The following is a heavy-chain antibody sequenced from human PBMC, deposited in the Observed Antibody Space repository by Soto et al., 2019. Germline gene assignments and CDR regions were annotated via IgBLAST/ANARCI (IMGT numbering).Heavy chain of an antibody. Sequence: PSKTLSLTCAISADSVSSNSAAWNWIRHSPSRGLEWLGRTYYRSKWYNDYAVSMRSRITINPDTTKNQFSLQLNSATPEDTAVYYCATWRFDYWGQGTLVTVSS. CDR2: TYYRSKWYN. CDR3: ATWRFDY. V-gene: IGHV6-1*01. J-gene: IGHJ4*02. CDR1: ADSVSSNSAA.